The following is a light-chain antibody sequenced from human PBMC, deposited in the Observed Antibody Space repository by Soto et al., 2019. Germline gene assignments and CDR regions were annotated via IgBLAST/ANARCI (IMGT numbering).Light chain of an antibody. Sequence: QAVVTQEPSFSVSPGGTITLTCGLTSGSVSTSSYPSWYQQTPGQAPRTLIYSTNTRSSGVPDRFSGSILGNKAALTITGAQADDESAYYCALSLPRGVWEFGGGTQLTVL. CDR1: SGSVSTSSY. V-gene: IGLV8-61*01. J-gene: IGLJ3*02. CDR2: STN. CDR3: ALSLPRGVWE.